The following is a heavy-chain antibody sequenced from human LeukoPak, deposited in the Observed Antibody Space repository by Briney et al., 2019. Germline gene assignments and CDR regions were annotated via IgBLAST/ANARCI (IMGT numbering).Heavy chain of an antibody. D-gene: IGHD6-19*01. Sequence: PGGSLRLPCAASGFTFSNAWMSWVRQAPGKGLEWVSAISGSGGTTYYTDSVKGRFTISRDNSKNTLYLQINSLRAEDTAVYYCAKDHLPGIVVADRDYWGQGTLVTVSS. J-gene: IGHJ4*02. V-gene: IGHV3-23*01. CDR1: GFTFSNAW. CDR3: AKDHLPGIVVADRDY. CDR2: ISGSGGTT.